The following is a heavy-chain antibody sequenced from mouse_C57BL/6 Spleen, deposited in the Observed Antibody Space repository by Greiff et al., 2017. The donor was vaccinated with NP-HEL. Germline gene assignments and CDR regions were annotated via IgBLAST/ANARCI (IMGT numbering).Heavy chain of an antibody. D-gene: IGHD1-1*01. J-gene: IGHJ3*01. V-gene: IGHV1-64*01. Sequence: QVQLQQSGAELVKPGASVKLSCKASGYTFTSYWMHWVKQRPGQGLEWIGMIHPNSGSTNYNEKFKSKATLTVDKSSSTAYMQLSSLTSEDSAVYYCAPHYYGSSPWFAYWGQGTLVTVSA. CDR3: APHYYGSSPWFAY. CDR1: GYTFTSYW. CDR2: IHPNSGST.